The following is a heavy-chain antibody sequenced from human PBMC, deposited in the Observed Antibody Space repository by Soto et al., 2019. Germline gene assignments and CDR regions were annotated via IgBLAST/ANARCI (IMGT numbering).Heavy chain of an antibody. CDR3: AHAGAIDLLSFGR. D-gene: IGHD3-3*01. CDR1: GFSLTTTRMG. CDR2: IYWDDDK. V-gene: IGHV2-5*02. Sequence: QITLKESGPPLVRPAQTLTLTCAFSGFSLTTTRMGVAWIRQPPGKALEWLALIYWDDDKRYSPSLKNRLTVFNDTSTNRVVLTITNISPDDTGNYLCAHAGAIDLLSFGRWGPGTMVTVSS. J-gene: IGHJ4*02.